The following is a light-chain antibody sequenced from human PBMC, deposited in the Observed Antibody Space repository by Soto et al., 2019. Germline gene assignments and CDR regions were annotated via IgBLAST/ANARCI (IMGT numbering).Light chain of an antibody. CDR3: QQYNNRTPWT. V-gene: IGKV3-15*01. Sequence: EIVVTQSPAALSVSPGERATLSCRASQSIGGNLAWYQQKPGQAPRLLIYDVSTRATGIPARFSGRGSGTEFTLTISSLQSEDFALYYCQQYNNRTPWTFGQGTKVDIK. CDR2: DVS. CDR1: QSIGGN. J-gene: IGKJ1*01.